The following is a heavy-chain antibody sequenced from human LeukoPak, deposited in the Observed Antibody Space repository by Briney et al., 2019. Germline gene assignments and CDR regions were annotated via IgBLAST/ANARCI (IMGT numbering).Heavy chain of an antibody. J-gene: IGHJ5*02. CDR1: GYSFTSYW. D-gene: IGHD3-10*01. Sequence: ESLKISCKGSGYSFTSYWIGWVRQMPGKGLEWMGIIYPDDSDTRYSPSFQGQVTISADKSISTAYLQWSSLKASDTAMYYCARAPMVRGVIYWFDPWGQGTLVTVSS. V-gene: IGHV5-51*01. CDR2: IYPDDSDT. CDR3: ARAPMVRGVIYWFDP.